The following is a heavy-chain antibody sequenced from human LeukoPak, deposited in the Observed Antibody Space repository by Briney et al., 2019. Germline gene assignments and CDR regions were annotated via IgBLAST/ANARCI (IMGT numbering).Heavy chain of an antibody. V-gene: IGHV3-21*01. CDR2: ISYSSTYI. Sequence: GGSLRLSCAASGFTFSAYTMNWVRQAPGKGLEWVSSISYSSTYIYYADSVKGRFTISRDNAKNSLYLQMNSLRAEDTAVYYCARDPGYDILTGYIFFDYWGQGTLVTVSS. J-gene: IGHJ4*02. CDR3: ARDPGYDILTGYIFFDY. D-gene: IGHD3-9*01. CDR1: GFTFSAYT.